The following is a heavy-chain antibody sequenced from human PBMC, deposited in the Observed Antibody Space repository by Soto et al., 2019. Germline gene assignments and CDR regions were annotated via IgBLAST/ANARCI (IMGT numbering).Heavy chain of an antibody. Sequence: GGSLRLSCAASGFTFSSYRMNWVRQGPGKGLKWVSSISSSSSYTYYANSVKGRFTISRDNAKNSLYLQMNSLRAEDTAVYYCARVNQGYDFSSYHYDLDVWGQGTTVTVSS. D-gene: IGHD3-3*01. CDR2: ISSSSSYT. J-gene: IGHJ6*02. V-gene: IGHV3-21*01. CDR3: ARVNQGYDFSSYHYDLDV. CDR1: GFTFSSYR.